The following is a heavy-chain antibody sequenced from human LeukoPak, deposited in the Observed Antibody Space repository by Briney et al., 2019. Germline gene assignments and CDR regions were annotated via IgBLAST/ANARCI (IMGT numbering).Heavy chain of an antibody. V-gene: IGHV1-46*01. CDR1: GYTFTSYY. J-gene: IGHJ5*02. D-gene: IGHD6-19*01. CDR2: INPSGGST. Sequence: ASVKVSCTASGYTFTSYYMHSVPQAPGPGLEWMGIINPSGGSTSYAQKFQGRVTMTRDTSTSTVYMELSSLRSEDTAVYYCARAVVAGTYNWFDPWGQGTLVTVSS. CDR3: ARAVVAGTYNWFDP.